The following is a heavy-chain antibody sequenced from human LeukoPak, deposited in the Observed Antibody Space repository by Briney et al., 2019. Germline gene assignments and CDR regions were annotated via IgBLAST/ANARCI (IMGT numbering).Heavy chain of an antibody. CDR2: INHSGST. Sequence: SETLSLTCAVYGGSFSSYYWSWIRQPPGKGLEWIGEINHSGSTNYNPSLKSRVTISVDTSKNQFSLKLSSVTAADTAVYYCARGPRYRASWFDPWGQGTLVTVSS. D-gene: IGHD1-26*01. J-gene: IGHJ5*02. CDR3: ARGPRYRASWFDP. V-gene: IGHV4-34*01. CDR1: GGSFSSYY.